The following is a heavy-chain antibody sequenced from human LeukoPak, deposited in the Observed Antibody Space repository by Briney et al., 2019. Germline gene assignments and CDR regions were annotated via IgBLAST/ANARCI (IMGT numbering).Heavy chain of an antibody. V-gene: IGHV1-18*01. CDR2: ISAYNGNT. D-gene: IGHD2-21*02. CDR1: GYTFTSYG. J-gene: IGHJ5*02. CDR3: ARTARTRNWFDP. Sequence: ASVKVSCKASGYTFTSYGFSWVRQAPGQGLEWMGWISAYNGNTNYAQKLQGRVTMTTDTSTSTAYMELRSLRSDDTAVYYCARTARTRNWFDPWGQGTLVTVSP.